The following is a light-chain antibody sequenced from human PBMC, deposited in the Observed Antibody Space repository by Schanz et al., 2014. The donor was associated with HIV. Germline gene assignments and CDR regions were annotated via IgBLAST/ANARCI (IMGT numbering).Light chain of an antibody. J-gene: IGKJ1*01. CDR3: QQYNTWPRT. Sequence: EIVLTQSPGTLSLSPGERATLSCRASHSVSSSYLAWYQQKPGQAPRLLIYGASSRATGIPDRFSGSGSGTDFTLTISSLQSEDFAVYYCQQYNTWPRTFGQGTKVELK. V-gene: IGKV3-20*01. CDR1: HSVSSSY. CDR2: GAS.